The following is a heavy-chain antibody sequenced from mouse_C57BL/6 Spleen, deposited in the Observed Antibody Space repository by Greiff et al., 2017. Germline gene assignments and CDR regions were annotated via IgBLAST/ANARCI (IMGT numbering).Heavy chain of an antibody. Sequence: EVMLVESGGGLVKPGGSLKLSCAASGFTFSDYGMHWVRQAPEKGLEWVAYISSGSSTIYYADTVKGRFTISRDNAKNTLFLQMTSLRSEDTAMYYCAKGDYYGSSYVRYFEVWGTGTTVTVSS. CDR1: GFTFSDYG. J-gene: IGHJ1*03. D-gene: IGHD1-1*01. CDR3: AKGDYYGSSYVRYFEV. V-gene: IGHV5-17*01. CDR2: ISSGSSTI.